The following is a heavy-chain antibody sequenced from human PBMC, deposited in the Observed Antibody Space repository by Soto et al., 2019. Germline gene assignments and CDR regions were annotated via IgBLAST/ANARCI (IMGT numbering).Heavy chain of an antibody. CDR2: IYYSGST. Sequence: PSETLSLTCTVSGGSISSYYWSWIRQPPGKGLEWIGYIYYSGSTNYNPSLKSRVTISVDTSKNQFSLKLSSVTAADTAVYYCARDRLGSSGWNSFDYWGQGTLVTVSS. J-gene: IGHJ4*02. D-gene: IGHD6-19*01. CDR3: ARDRLGSSGWNSFDY. CDR1: GGSISSYY. V-gene: IGHV4-59*01.